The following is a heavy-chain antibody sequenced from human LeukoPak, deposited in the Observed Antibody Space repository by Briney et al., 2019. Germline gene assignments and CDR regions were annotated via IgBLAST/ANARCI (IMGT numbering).Heavy chain of an antibody. CDR3: ARDREYNWSDADTFNI. D-gene: IGHD1-1*01. CDR1: GYAFTSYG. CDR2: ISPYNGNT. Sequence: ASVKVSCKASGYAFTSYGITWVRQAPGQGLEWMGWISPYNGNTHYAQKVQGRVTMTTDTSTSTAYMEMRSLRSDDTAVYYWARDREYNWSDADTFNIWGQGTMVTVSS. J-gene: IGHJ3*02. V-gene: IGHV1-18*01.